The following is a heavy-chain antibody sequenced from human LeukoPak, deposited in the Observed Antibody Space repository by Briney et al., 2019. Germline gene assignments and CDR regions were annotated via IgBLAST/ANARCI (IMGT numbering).Heavy chain of an antibody. CDR2: IDYSGNT. J-gene: IGHJ4*02. CDR3: ARWYYDSSGYRYFDY. Sequence: PSETLSLTCTVSGVSISTYYWTWIQQPPGKGLEWIGNIDYSGNTKYNPSLKSRVTISVDTSKNHFSLKLSSVTAADTAVYYCARWYYDSSGYRYFDYWGQGTLVIVSS. CDR1: GVSISTYY. D-gene: IGHD3-22*01. V-gene: IGHV4-59*12.